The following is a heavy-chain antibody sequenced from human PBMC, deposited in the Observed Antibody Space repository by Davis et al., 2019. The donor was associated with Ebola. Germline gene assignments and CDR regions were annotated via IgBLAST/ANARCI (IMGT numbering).Heavy chain of an antibody. Sequence: HSQTLSLTCVISGDNVSSNTAAWNWIRQSPSRGLEWLGRTYYRSEWYYDYASSVESRITINPDTSKNQFSLQLNSVTPEDTAVYYCARVRVTLPYYYYNGMDVWGQGTAVTVSS. D-gene: IGHD2-21*02. V-gene: IGHV6-1*01. CDR3: ARVRVTLPYYYYNGMDV. CDR2: TYYRSEWYY. CDR1: GDNVSSNTAA. J-gene: IGHJ6*02.